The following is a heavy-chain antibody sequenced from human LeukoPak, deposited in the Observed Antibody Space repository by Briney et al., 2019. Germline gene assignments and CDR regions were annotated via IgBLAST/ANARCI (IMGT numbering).Heavy chain of an antibody. CDR2: IYYSGST. Sequence: SETLSLTCTVSGGSISSYYRSWIRQPPGKGLEWIGYIYYSGSTNYSPSLKSRVTISVDTSKNQFSLKLSSVTAADTAIYYCARRRKVPAPRAGDAFDIWGQGTMVTVSS. J-gene: IGHJ3*02. CDR1: GGSISSYY. D-gene: IGHD2-21*02. V-gene: IGHV4-59*08. CDR3: ARRRKVPAPRAGDAFDI.